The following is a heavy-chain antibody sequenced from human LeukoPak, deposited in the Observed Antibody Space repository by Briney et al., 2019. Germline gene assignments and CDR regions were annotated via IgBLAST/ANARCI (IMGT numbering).Heavy chain of an antibody. J-gene: IGHJ5*02. Sequence: ASVKVSCKASGYTFTSYGISWVRQAPGQGLEWMGWISAYNGNTNYAQKLQGRVTMTTDTSTSTAYMELRSLRSDDTAVYYCARRRGYSYGCVGPNTNWFDPWGQGTLVTVSS. CDR1: GYTFTSYG. V-gene: IGHV1-18*01. CDR3: ARRRGYSYGCVGPNTNWFDP. CDR2: ISAYNGNT. D-gene: IGHD5-18*01.